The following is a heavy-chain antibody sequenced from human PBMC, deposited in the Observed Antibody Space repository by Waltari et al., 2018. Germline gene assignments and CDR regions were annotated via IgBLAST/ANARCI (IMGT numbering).Heavy chain of an antibody. D-gene: IGHD6-25*01. J-gene: IGHJ4*02. V-gene: IGHV4-38-2*02. CDR2: IYPTGSS. CDR1: GHPGNHDFY. CDR3: AEEGNTTAGLFDS. Sequence: QVQLRESGPGLVRSSATLHLPSTGSGHPGNHDFYWAWIRQSPGGGLEWIASIYPTGSSHYNSSLKSRVSISTDMSTKQFFLTLTHLTAADTAVYYCAEEGNTTAGLFDSWGQGTLVTVSP.